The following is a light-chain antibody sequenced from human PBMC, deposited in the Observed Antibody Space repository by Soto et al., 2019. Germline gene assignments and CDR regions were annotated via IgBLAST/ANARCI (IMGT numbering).Light chain of an antibody. CDR2: KDS. V-gene: IGLV3-27*01. Sequence: SYELTQPSSVSVSPGQTATITCSGDVLAKKYARWFQQKPRQAPVVVIYKDSERPSGIPERFSGSSSGTTVTLTISGAQVEDEADYYCYSAADNRGVFGGGTKVTVL. J-gene: IGLJ3*02. CDR3: YSAADNRGV. CDR1: VLAKKY.